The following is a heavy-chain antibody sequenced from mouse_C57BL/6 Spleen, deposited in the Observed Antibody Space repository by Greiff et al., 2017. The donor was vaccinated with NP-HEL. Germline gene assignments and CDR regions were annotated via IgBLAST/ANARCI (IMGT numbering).Heavy chain of an antibody. J-gene: IGHJ2*01. CDR3: AHYYSNCGYFDY. CDR1: GYTFTSYW. V-gene: IGHV1-69*01. CDR2: IDPSDSYT. Sequence: QVQLQQPGAELVMPGASVKLSCTASGYTFTSYWMHWVKQRPGQGLEWIGEIDPSDSYTNYNQKFKGKSTLTVDKSSSTAYMQLSSLTSEDSAVYYCAHYYSNCGYFDYWGQGTTLTVSS. D-gene: IGHD2-5*01.